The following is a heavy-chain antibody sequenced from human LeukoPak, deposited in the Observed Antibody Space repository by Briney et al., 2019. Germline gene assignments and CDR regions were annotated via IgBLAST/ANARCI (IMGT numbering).Heavy chain of an antibody. CDR1: GFSFSGYW. D-gene: IGHD2-15*01. J-gene: IGHJ4*02. Sequence: GGSLRLSCTTSGFSFSGYWMHWVRQAPGKGLVWVSRIKSDGSSTTYADSVKGRFTISRDNSKNTLYLQMNSLRAEDTAVYYCAKDPQKLGVVVAATRFDYWGQGTLVTVSS. CDR3: AKDPQKLGVVVAATRFDY. CDR2: IKSDGSST. V-gene: IGHV3-74*01.